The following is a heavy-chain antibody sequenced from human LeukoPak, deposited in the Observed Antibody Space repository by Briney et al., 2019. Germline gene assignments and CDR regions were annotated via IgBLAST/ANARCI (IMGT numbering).Heavy chain of an antibody. V-gene: IGHV1-69*04. CDR1: GGTFSSYA. CDR3: VRAQASYYYDSSGYYFDY. J-gene: IGHJ4*02. Sequence: SVKVSCKASGGTFSSYAISWVRQAPGQGLEWMGRIIPILGIANYAQKFQGRVTITADKSTSAAYMELSSLRSEDTAVYYCVRAQASYYYDSSGYYFDYWGQGTLVTVSS. D-gene: IGHD3-22*01. CDR2: IIPILGIA.